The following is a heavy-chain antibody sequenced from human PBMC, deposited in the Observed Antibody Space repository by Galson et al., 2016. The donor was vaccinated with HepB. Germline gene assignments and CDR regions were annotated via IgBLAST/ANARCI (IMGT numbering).Heavy chain of an antibody. CDR2: IHYSWTT. CDR3: ARVNVHFRYGMDV. D-gene: IGHD1-1*01. Sequence: TLSLTCAVSGDSISSGGYYWSWIRQYPGKGMEWIGYIHYSWTTHYNPSLKSRVTISIDMSKNQFSLKVSSVTAADTAVYYCARVNVHFRYGMDVWGQGTTVTVSS. J-gene: IGHJ6*02. V-gene: IGHV4-31*11. CDR1: GDSISSGGYY.